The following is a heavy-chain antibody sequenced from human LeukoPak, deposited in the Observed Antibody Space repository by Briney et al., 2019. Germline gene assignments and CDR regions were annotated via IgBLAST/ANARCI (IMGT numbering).Heavy chain of an antibody. Sequence: SQTLSLTCAVSGGSISRSGYSWSWIRQPPGKGLDWIAYIYYTGSTYYNPSLKSRVTISLDTSKNQFSLKLSSVTAADTAVYYCASNNYYDSSGYLYWGQGTLVTVSS. CDR1: GGSISRSGYS. V-gene: IGHV4-30-4*07. D-gene: IGHD3-22*01. CDR3: ASNNYYDSSGYLY. J-gene: IGHJ4*02. CDR2: IYYTGST.